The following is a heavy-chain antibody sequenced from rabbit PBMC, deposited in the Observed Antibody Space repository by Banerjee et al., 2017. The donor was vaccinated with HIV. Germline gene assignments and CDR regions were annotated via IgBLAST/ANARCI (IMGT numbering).Heavy chain of an antibody. Sequence: QEQLVESGGGLVQPEGSLTLTCKASGFDLSSGQDMCWVRQAPGKGLEWIACIYGGSSGTTYYASWAKGRFTISKTSSTTVTLQMTSLTDPDTATYFCARSSAGVGVYAYVEYFKLWGPGTLVTV. CDR1: GFDLSSGQD. CDR3: ARSSAGVGVYAYVEYFKL. V-gene: IGHV1S45*01. CDR2: IYGGSSGTT. D-gene: IGHD6-1*01. J-gene: IGHJ4*01.